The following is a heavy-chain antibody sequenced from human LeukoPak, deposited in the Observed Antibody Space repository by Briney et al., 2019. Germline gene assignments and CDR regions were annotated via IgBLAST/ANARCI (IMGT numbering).Heavy chain of an antibody. CDR1: GFTFNNYA. Sequence: GGSLRLSCAASGFTFNNYAMSWVRQAPGKGLEWVSGIGGGGDATYYADSVKGRFTVSRDNSKNTLFLQMSSLRAEDTALYYCARAYCSGGSCYRLFDFWGEGTLVTVSS. CDR2: IGGGGDAT. CDR3: ARAYCSGGSCYRLFDF. V-gene: IGHV3-23*01. D-gene: IGHD2-15*01. J-gene: IGHJ4*02.